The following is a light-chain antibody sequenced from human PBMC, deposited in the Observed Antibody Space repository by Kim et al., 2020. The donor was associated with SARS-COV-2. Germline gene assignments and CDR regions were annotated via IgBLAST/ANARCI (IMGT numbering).Light chain of an antibody. Sequence: QSVLTQPPSLSAAPGQKVIISCSGSSSTIGSGFVSWYQQLSGTAPKLLIFDNNKRPSGIPDRFSASKSGTSATLAITGLQTGDEGDYYCGTWNSRTSGEVFGTGTKVTVL. CDR1: SSTIGSGF. CDR2: DNN. V-gene: IGLV1-51*01. J-gene: IGLJ1*01. CDR3: GTWNSRTSGEV.